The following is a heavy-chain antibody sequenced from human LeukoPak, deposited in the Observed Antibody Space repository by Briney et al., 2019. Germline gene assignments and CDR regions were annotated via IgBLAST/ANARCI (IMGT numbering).Heavy chain of an antibody. CDR2: IYHRGST. CDR1: GIAVSSDDHF. V-gene: IGHV4-30-2*01. Sequence: SETLSLTCAVSGIAVSSDDHFWSWLRQPPGRGLEWIGYIYHRGSTSYNPSLRSRVTVSLDKSRNQFSLNLYSVTAADTAVYYCARAPYDILTGYFLFDSWGQGTLITVSS. D-gene: IGHD3-9*01. J-gene: IGHJ4*02. CDR3: ARAPYDILTGYFLFDS.